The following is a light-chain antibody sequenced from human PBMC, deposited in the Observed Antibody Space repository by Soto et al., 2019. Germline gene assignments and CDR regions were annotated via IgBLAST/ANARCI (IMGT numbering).Light chain of an antibody. J-gene: IGKJ1*01. CDR3: QRYNRYLRT. CDR2: KAS. Sequence: DIQMTQSPSTLSASVGVRVTITCRASQSISSWLAWYQQKPGKAPKLLIYKASILDSRVPSRFSGSGFGTEITLTFSRLQPDDFATDNCQRYNRYLRTCGQGTKVEIK. CDR1: QSISSW. V-gene: IGKV1-5*03.